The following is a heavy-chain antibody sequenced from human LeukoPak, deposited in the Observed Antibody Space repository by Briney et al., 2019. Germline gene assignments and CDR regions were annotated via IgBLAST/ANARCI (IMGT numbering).Heavy chain of an antibody. CDR1: GGSISSYY. V-gene: IGHV4-4*07. CDR2: IYTSGST. J-gene: IGHJ4*02. D-gene: IGHD6-6*01. Sequence: PSETLSLTCTVSGGSISSYYWSWIRQPAGKGLEWIGRIYTSGSTNYNPSLKSRVTMSVDTSKNQFSLKLSSVTAADTAVYYCARDGIAARHSYFDYWGQGTLVTVSS. CDR3: ARDGIAARHSYFDY.